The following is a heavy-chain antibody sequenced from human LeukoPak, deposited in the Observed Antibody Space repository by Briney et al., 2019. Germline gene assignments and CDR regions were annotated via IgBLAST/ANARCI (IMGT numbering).Heavy chain of an antibody. J-gene: IGHJ4*02. CDR3: AKEQRYSSGWYLGDY. Sequence: GGSLRLSCAASGFTVSSNYMSWVRQAPGKGLEWVSVIYSGDNTYYADSVKGRFTISRDNSKNTLYLQMNSLRAEDTAVYYCAKEQRYSSGWYLGDYWGQGTLVTVSS. CDR1: GFTVSSNY. D-gene: IGHD6-19*01. V-gene: IGHV3-53*01. CDR2: IYSGDNT.